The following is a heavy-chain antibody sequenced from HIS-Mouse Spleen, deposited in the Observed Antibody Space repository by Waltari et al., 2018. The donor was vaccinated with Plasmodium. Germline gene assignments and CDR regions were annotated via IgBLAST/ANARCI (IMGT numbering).Heavy chain of an antibody. CDR3: ARGPTYSSSYYFDY. CDR2: IGTAGDT. V-gene: IGHV3-13*01. CDR1: GLTFSSHD. D-gene: IGHD6-6*01. Sequence: EVQLVESGGGLVQPGGSLRLSCAASGLTFSSHDMHWVRQATGKGLEWVSAIGTAGDTYYPGSVKGRFTISRENAKNSLYLQMNSLRAGDTAVYYCARGPTYSSSYYFDYWGQGTLVTVSS. J-gene: IGHJ4*02.